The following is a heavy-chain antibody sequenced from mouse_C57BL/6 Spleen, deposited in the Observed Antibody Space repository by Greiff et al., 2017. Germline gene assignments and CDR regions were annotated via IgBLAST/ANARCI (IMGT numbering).Heavy chain of an antibody. CDR2: IDPEDGDT. CDR1: GFNIKDYY. V-gene: IGHV14-1*01. D-gene: IGHD2-5*01. Sequence: EVQLQQSGAELVRPGASVKLSCTASGFNIKDYYMHWVKQRPEQGLEWIGRIDPEDGDTEYAPKFQGKATMTADTYSNTAYLQLSGLTSEDTAVYYCTGGANYSNYAWFAYWGQGTLVTVSA. J-gene: IGHJ3*01. CDR3: TGGANYSNYAWFAY.